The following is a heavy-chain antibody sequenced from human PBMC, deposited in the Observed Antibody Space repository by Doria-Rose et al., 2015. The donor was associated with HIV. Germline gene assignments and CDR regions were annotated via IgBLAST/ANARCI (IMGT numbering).Heavy chain of an antibody. CDR1: GVSLSSPGMG. CDR2: ISSDDER. CDR3: ARIKSSRWYHKYYFDF. D-gene: IGHD6-13*01. J-gene: IGHJ4*02. Sequence: QITLKESGPVLVKPTETLTLTCTVSGVSLSSPGMGVSWIRQPPGKALEWLADISSDDERSYKTSLTSRLTISRGTSKSQVVLTMTDMGPVDTATYYCARIKSSRWYHKYYFDFWGQGTLVIVSA. V-gene: IGHV2-26*01.